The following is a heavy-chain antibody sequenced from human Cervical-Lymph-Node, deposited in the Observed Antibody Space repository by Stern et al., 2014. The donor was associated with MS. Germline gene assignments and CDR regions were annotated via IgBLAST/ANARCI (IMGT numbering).Heavy chain of an antibody. V-gene: IGHV4-59*01. CDR1: GASITAYY. CDR2: VHSSETA. D-gene: IGHD6-19*01. J-gene: IGHJ5*02. CDR3: ARWSGWTDGFDA. Sequence: QLQLQESGPGLVKPSETLSLTCTVSGASITAYYWNWVRQPPGKGLEWSGYVHSSETARYNPSLHSRVTTSIDTSKNQFSLKVTSVTAADTAVYFCARWSGWTDGFDAWGQGTLVTVSS.